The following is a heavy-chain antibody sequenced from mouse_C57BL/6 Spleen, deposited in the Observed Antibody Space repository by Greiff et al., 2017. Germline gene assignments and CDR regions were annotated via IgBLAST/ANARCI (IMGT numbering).Heavy chain of an antibody. D-gene: IGHD2-4*01. Sequence: EVKLVESGGGLVKPGGSLKLSCAASGFTFSDYGMHWVRQAPEKGLEWVTYISSGSSTIYYADTVKGRFTISRDNAKNTLFLQMTSLRSEDTAMYYCARRYDYEYYAMDYWGQGTSGTVSS. J-gene: IGHJ4*01. CDR3: ARRYDYEYYAMDY. CDR1: GFTFSDYG. V-gene: IGHV5-17*01. CDR2: ISSGSSTI.